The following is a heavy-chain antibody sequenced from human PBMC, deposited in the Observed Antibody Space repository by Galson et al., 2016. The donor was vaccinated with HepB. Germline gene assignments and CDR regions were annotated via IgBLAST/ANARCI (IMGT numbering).Heavy chain of an antibody. V-gene: IGHV4-34*01. D-gene: IGHD1-14*01. CDR2: INHSGNT. Sequence: LSLTCAVYGGSLSGQYWSWIRQPPGRGLEWIGEINHSGNTNYNPSPKSRVSISVDTSKNQFSLKLTSVTAADTAAYYCARVRMRDRGLGRYYYGMDVWGQGTTVTVSS. J-gene: IGHJ6*02. CDR1: GGSLSGQY. CDR3: ARVRMRDRGLGRYYYGMDV.